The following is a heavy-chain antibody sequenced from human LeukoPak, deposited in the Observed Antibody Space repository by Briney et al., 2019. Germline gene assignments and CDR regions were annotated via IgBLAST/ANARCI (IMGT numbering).Heavy chain of an antibody. V-gene: IGHV3-23*01. CDR3: AKPGGTWGGNYFVY. J-gene: IGHJ4*02. D-gene: IGHD3-16*01. Sequence: PGGSLRLSCAASAFTFSSYAMSWVRQAPGKGLEWISLISGSNGNTYYADSVKGRFTISRDNSKNTLYLQMNSLRAEDTAVYYCAKPGGTWGGNYFVYWGQGTLVTVSS. CDR2: ISGSNGNT. CDR1: AFTFSSYA.